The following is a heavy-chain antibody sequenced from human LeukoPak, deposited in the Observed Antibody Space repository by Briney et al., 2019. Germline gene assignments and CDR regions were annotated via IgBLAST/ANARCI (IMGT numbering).Heavy chain of an antibody. J-gene: IGHJ4*02. V-gene: IGHV1-8*01. D-gene: IGHD1-26*01. CDR3: ARGLKWELPIDY. CDR2: MNPNSGNT. CDR1: GYTFTSYD. Sequence: ASVKVSCKASGYTFTSYDINWVRQATGQGLEWMGWMNPNSGNTGYAQKFQGRVTMTRNTSISTAYIELSSLRSEDTAVYYCARGLKWELPIDYWGQGTLVTVSS.